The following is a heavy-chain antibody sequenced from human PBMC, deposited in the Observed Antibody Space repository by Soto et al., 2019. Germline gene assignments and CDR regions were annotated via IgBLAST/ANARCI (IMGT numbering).Heavy chain of an antibody. J-gene: IGHJ6*03. CDR3: ARAPERGSGWYYYYYYMDV. CDR2: IYYSGST. D-gene: IGHD6-19*01. V-gene: IGHV4-59*01. CDR1: GGSISSYY. Sequence: PSETLSLTCTFSGGSISSYYWSWIRQPPGKGLEWIGYIYYSGSTNYNPSLKSRVTISVDTSKNQFSLKLSSVTAADTAVYYCARAPERGSGWYYYYYYMDVWGKGTTVTVSS.